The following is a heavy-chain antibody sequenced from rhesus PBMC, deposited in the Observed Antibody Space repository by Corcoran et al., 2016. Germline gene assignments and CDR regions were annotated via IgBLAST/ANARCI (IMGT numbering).Heavy chain of an antibody. J-gene: IGHJ5-2*02. V-gene: IGHV3S5*01. Sequence: EVQLVETGGGLVQPGGSLRLSCAASGFTFSSYGMSWVRQAPGKGLEWVSGISYNGGRTYHAGTVKGHFTISRDNSKNTLSLQMNSLRAEDTAVYYCAKVPRPDDYGYYDNSLDVWGRGVLVTVSS. D-gene: IGHD3-9*01. CDR3: AKVPRPDDYGYYDNSLDV. CDR2: ISYNGGRT. CDR1: GFTFSSYG.